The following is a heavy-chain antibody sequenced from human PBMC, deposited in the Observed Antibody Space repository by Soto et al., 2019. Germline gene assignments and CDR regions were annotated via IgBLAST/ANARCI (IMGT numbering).Heavy chain of an antibody. J-gene: IGHJ6*02. CDR2: IYYTGST. CDR3: ARDNSRRVYTSRRDPYYYGMDG. CDR1: GGSVRSTIYY. V-gene: IGHV4-39*07. D-gene: IGHD5-18*01. Sequence: SETLSLTCSVSGGSVRSTIYYWAWIRQPPGKGLQWIGSIYYTGSTFYCASLKSRVTMSVDTSKNQISLNLNAVTAADTAVYYCARDNSRRVYTSRRDPYYYGMDGWGQGTKVTVSS.